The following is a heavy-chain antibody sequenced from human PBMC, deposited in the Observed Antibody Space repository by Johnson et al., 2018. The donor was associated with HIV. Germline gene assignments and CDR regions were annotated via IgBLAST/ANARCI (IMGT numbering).Heavy chain of an antibody. V-gene: IGHV3-15*01. CDR1: GFTFSNAW. Sequence: VLLVESGGGLVKPGGSLRLSCAASGFTFSNAWMSWVRQAPGKGLEWVGRIKSKTDGGTTDYAAPVKGRFTISRDDSKNTLYLQMNSLKTEDSAVYYCTTGRPSSAAFDIWGQGTMVTVSS. CDR2: IKSKTDGGTT. J-gene: IGHJ3*02. CDR3: TTGRPSSAAFDI.